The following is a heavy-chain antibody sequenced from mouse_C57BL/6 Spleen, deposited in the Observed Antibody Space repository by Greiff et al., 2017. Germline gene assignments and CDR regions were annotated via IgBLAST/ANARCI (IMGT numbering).Heavy chain of an antibody. V-gene: IGHV5-17*01. Sequence: EVMLVESGGGLVKPGGSLKLSCAASGFTFSDYGMHWVRQAPEKGLEWVAYISSGSSTIYYADTVKGRFTISRDNAKNTLFLQMTSLGSEDTAMYYCARDHYYGSSYWYFDVWGTGTTVTVSS. CDR3: ARDHYYGSSYWYFDV. CDR2: ISSGSSTI. D-gene: IGHD1-1*01. J-gene: IGHJ1*03. CDR1: GFTFSDYG.